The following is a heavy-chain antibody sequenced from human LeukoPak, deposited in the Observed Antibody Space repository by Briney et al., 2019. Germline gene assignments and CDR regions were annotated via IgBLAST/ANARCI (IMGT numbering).Heavy chain of an antibody. CDR1: GYTFTSYG. CDR2: ISAYNGNT. CDR3: ARDMVRGVMGPLNWFDP. D-gene: IGHD3-10*01. Sequence: ASVKVSCKASGYTFTSYGISWVRQAPGQGLERMGWISAYNGNTNYAQKLQGRVTMSTDTSTSTAYMELRSLRSDDTAVYYCARDMVRGVMGPLNWFDPWGQGTLVTVSS. V-gene: IGHV1-18*01. J-gene: IGHJ5*02.